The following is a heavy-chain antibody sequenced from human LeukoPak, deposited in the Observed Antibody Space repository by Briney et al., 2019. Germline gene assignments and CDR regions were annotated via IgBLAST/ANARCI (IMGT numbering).Heavy chain of an antibody. D-gene: IGHD2-2*01. J-gene: IGHJ6*02. CDR1: GYTFTSYG. CDR2: IIPIFGTA. Sequence: ASVQVSCKASGYTFTSYGVSWVRQAPGRGLEWMGGIIPIFGTANYAQKFQGRVTVTADESTSTAYMELSSLRSEDTAVYYCARDNAIPAYFGMDVWGQGTTVTVSS. V-gene: IGHV1-69*13. CDR3: ARDNAIPAYFGMDV.